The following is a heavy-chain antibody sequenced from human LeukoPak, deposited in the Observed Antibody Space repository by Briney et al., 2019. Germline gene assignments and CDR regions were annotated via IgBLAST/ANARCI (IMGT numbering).Heavy chain of an antibody. CDR3: ARGYYYDSSGYLDY. CDR1: GFTFSSYG. D-gene: IGHD3-22*01. CDR2: IWYDGSNK. V-gene: IGHV3-33*01. J-gene: IGHJ4*02. Sequence: PGGSLRLPCAASGFTFSSYGMHWVRQAPGKGLEWVAVIWYDGSNKYYADSVKGRFTISRDNSKNTLYLQMNSLRAEDTAVYYCARGYYYDSSGYLDYWGQGTLVTVSS.